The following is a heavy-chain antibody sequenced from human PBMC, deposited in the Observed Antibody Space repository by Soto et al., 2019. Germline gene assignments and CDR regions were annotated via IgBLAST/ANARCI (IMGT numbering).Heavy chain of an antibody. CDR2: FYPGDSTS. Sequence: PGESLKISCKGFGFTFTNYWIAWVRQMPGKGLEWMGTFYPGDSTSTYSPSFQGQVTISVDKSISTAYLHLSSLKASDTAMYYCARIIGYCRNNDCSWTFDIWGQGTMVTVSS. J-gene: IGHJ3*02. V-gene: IGHV5-51*01. CDR3: ARIIGYCRNNDCSWTFDI. D-gene: IGHD2-2*03. CDR1: GFTFTNYW.